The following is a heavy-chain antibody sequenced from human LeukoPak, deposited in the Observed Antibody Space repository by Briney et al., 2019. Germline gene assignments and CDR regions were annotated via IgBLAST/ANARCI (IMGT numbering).Heavy chain of an antibody. D-gene: IGHD3-10*01. CDR1: GGSISSYY. Sequence: SETLSLTCTFSGGSISSYYWSWIRQPAGKGLEWIGRIHTSGSTNYNPSLKSRVTMSVDTSKNQFSLKLSSVTAADTAVYYCARDTYYYGSGSYRLDYWGQGTLVTVSS. CDR3: ARDTYYYGSGSYRLDY. V-gene: IGHV4-4*07. CDR2: IHTSGST. J-gene: IGHJ4*02.